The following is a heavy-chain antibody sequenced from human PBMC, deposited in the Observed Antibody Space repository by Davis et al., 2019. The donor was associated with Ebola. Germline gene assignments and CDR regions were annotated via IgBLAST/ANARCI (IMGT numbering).Heavy chain of an antibody. V-gene: IGHV1-3*01. CDR2: INAGNGNT. J-gene: IGHJ6*02. CDR3: ARSRELIPYYYYGMDV. D-gene: IGHD3-10*01. Sequence: ASVKVSCKASGYTFPSYAMHWVRQAPGQRLEWMGWINAGNGNTKYSQKFQGRVTITRDTSASTAYMELSSLRSEDTAVYYCARSRELIPYYYYGMDVWGQGTTVTVSS. CDR1: GYTFPSYA.